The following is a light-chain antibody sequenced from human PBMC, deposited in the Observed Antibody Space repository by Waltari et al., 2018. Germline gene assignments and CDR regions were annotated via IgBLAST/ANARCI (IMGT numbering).Light chain of an antibody. V-gene: IGKV2-28*01. Sequence: DIVMTQSPLSLPVTPGEPASISCRSSQSLLHSTTYSYLDWYLQKPGQSPQLLIHLGSSVRGGGGDRLTGRAEGKDWKRRISRVEAEDVGIYYCMQSLQTPLTFGQGTKVEIK. CDR3: MQSLQTPLT. CDR2: LGS. CDR1: QSLLHSTTYSY. J-gene: IGKJ1*01.